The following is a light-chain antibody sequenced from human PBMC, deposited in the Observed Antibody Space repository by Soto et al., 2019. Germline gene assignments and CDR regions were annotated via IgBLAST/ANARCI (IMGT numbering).Light chain of an antibody. Sequence: EIVLTQSPGTLSWSPGERATLSCRASQSVSSNYLAWYQQKPGQAPRLLIYDASNRATGIPARFSGSGSGTDFTLTISSLEPEDFAVYYCQQRSNWLFTFGPGTKVDIK. CDR3: QQRSNWLFT. J-gene: IGKJ3*01. V-gene: IGKV3-11*01. CDR1: QSVSSNY. CDR2: DAS.